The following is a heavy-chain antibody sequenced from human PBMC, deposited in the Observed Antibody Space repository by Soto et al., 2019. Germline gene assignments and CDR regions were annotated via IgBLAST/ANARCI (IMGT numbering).Heavy chain of an antibody. V-gene: IGHV1-18*01. CDR3: ARDLGSGYYDSSGWFQH. J-gene: IGHJ1*01. CDR2: ISAYNGNT. Sequence: ASVKVSCKASGYTFTSYGISWVRQAPGQGLEWMGWISAYNGNTNYAQKLQGRVTMTTDTSTSTAYMELRSLRSDDTAVYYCARDLGSGYYDSSGWFQHWGQGTLVTVSS. CDR1: GYTFTSYG. D-gene: IGHD3-22*01.